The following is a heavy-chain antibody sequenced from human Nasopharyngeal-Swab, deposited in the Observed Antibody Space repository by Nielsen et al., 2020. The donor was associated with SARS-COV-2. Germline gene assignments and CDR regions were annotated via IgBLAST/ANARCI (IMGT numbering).Heavy chain of an antibody. Sequence: GGSLRLSCAASGFTFSSYGMHWVRQAPGKGLEWVAVIWYDGSNKYYADSVKGRFTISRDNSKNTLYLQMNSLRAEDTAVYYCARDCYGFSTTCNLLDYWGQGTLVTVSS. J-gene: IGHJ4*02. V-gene: IGHV3-33*01. CDR3: ARDCYGFSTTCNLLDY. CDR2: IWYDGSNK. CDR1: GFTFSSYG. D-gene: IGHD2/OR15-2a*01.